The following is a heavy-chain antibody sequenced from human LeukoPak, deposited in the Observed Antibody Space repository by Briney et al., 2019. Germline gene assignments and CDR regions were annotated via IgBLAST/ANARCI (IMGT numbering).Heavy chain of an antibody. V-gene: IGHV3-23*01. D-gene: IGHD3-16*02. Sequence: PGGSLRLSCAASGFTFSSYAMSWVRQAPGKGLEWVSAISGSGGSTYYADSVKGRFTISRDNSKNTLYLQMNSLRAEDTAVYYCAKGSHDYVWGSYRSPYFNYWGQGTLVTVSS. CDR2: ISGSGGST. CDR1: GFTFSSYA. CDR3: AKGSHDYVWGSYRSPYFNY. J-gene: IGHJ4*02.